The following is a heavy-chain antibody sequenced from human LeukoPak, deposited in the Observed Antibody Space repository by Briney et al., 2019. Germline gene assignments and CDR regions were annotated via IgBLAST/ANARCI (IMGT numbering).Heavy chain of an antibody. CDR1: GFTFSSYA. D-gene: IGHD1-1*01. Sequence: GGSLRLSCVASGFTFSSYAMSWVRQAPGKGLEWVSAISGSGGSTYYADSVKGRFTISRDNSKNTLYLQMNSLRAEDTAVYYCAKQTRPQLERRLGFDYWGQGTLVTVSS. V-gene: IGHV3-23*01. J-gene: IGHJ4*02. CDR3: AKQTRPQLERRLGFDY. CDR2: ISGSGGST.